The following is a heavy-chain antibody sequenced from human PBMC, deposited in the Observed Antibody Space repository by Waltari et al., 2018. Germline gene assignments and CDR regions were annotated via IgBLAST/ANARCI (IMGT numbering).Heavy chain of an antibody. CDR2: IDNSGETT. CDR1: GLDYSSYA. J-gene: IGHJ4*02. D-gene: IGHD3-10*01. Sequence: VYLLESGGGWVQPGGSLRPSCVGSGLDYSSYAMSWVRQAPGKGLEWVSGIDNSGETTYYAGSVKGRFTISRDDSRNTVYLHMTTLRVDDTAVYYCAKDSGYSMIRGRENSWGQGTLVIVSS. CDR3: AKDSGYSMIRGRENS. V-gene: IGHV3-23*05.